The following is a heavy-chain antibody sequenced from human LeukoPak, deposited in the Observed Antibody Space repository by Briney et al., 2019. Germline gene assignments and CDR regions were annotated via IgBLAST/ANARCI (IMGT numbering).Heavy chain of an antibody. CDR2: IYYTGNT. J-gene: IGHJ4*02. V-gene: IGHV4-39*01. Sequence: PSETLSLTCTVSGVSISRSYSYWGWLRQPPGMGLEWIGSIYYTGNTYYNAALKSQVSISIDTSKNQFSLKLTSVTAADTAVYYCARQTGSGLFILPGGQGTLVTVSS. CDR3: ARQTGSGLFILP. CDR1: GVSISRSYSY. D-gene: IGHD3/OR15-3a*01.